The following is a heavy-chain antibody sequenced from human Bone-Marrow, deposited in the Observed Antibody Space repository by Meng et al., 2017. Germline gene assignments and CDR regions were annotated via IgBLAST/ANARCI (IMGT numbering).Heavy chain of an antibody. CDR3: ARPFGPRGYYLSY. D-gene: IGHD3-22*01. V-gene: IGHV1-18*04. Sequence: ASVKVSCKPSGYNFPDYYIHWVRRAPGQGLEWMGRISAYNGNTNYAQKLQGRVTMTTDTSTSTAYMELRSLRSDDTAVYYCARPFGPRGYYLSYWGKGTLVTVSS. CDR1: GYNFPDYY. J-gene: IGHJ4*02. CDR2: ISAYNGNT.